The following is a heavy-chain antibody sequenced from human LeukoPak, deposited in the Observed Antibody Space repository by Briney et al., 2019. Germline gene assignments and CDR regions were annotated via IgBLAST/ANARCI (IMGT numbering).Heavy chain of an antibody. CDR1: GFTFSSYW. CDR3: ASVQQLVPRY. D-gene: IGHD6-13*01. CDR2: INSDGSSA. V-gene: IGHV3-74*01. J-gene: IGHJ4*02. Sequence: PGGSLRLSCAASGFTFSSYWMHWVRQAPGKGLVWVSRINSDGSSASYADSVKGRFTISRDNAKNTLYLQMNSLRAEDPAVYYCASVQQLVPRYWGQGTLVTVSS.